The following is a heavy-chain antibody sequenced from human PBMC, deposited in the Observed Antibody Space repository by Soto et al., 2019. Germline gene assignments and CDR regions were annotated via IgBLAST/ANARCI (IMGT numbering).Heavy chain of an antibody. V-gene: IGHV3-21*01. D-gene: IGHD1-20*01. Sequence: GVSLRLSCAASGFTFSSYSMHCVRQAPGKGLEWVSSISSSSSYIYYADSVKGRFTISRDNAKNSLYLQMNSLRAEDTAVYYCARDLSITFSTYYYGMDVWGQGTTVTVSS. CDR3: ARDLSITFSTYYYGMDV. CDR1: GFTFSSYS. CDR2: ISSSSSYI. J-gene: IGHJ6*01.